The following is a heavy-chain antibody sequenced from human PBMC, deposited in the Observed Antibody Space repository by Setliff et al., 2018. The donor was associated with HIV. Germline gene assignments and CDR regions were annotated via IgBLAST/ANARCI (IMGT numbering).Heavy chain of an antibody. J-gene: IGHJ3*02. CDR3: ARDEERRGPPGI. D-gene: IGHD1-26*01. Sequence: SVKVSCKASGDTFSSYAISWVRQAPGHGLEWMGVIIPMFRSANYAQNFQGRVTITADESTSTAYMELSSLRSEDTAVYYCARDEERRGPPGIWGQGTMVTVSS. CDR2: IIPMFRSA. CDR1: GDTFSSYA. V-gene: IGHV1-69*13.